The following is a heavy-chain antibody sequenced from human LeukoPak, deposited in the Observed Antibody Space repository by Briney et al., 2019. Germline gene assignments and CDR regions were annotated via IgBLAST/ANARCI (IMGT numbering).Heavy chain of an antibody. CDR2: ITGTGRTT. CDR1: GFSFSDYY. CDR3: ARSGGYSYGLAFDY. J-gene: IGHJ4*02. D-gene: IGHD5-18*01. Sequence: KPGGSLTLSCAASGFSFSDYYMSWIRQAPGGRLEWISYITGTGRTTHYAASVRGRFAISRDNAKNTLYLQMNSLRAEDTAVYYCARSGGYSYGLAFDYWGQGTLVTVSS. V-gene: IGHV3-11*04.